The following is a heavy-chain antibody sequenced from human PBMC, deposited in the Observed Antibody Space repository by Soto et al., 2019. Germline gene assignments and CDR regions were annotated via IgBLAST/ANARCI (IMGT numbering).Heavy chain of an antibody. V-gene: IGHV4-61*08. CDR1: GGPFNSGAYS. Sequence: QVLLRESGPGLVKPSETLSLACTVSGGPFNSGAYSWIWIRQPPGKGLEWIGSIYYTGSTNFNPSLKSRVTRSMDTSKNQFSLNLKSVTTADTAVYYCARARLTFAYGMDVWGQGATVTVPS. D-gene: IGHD3-16*01. J-gene: IGHJ6*02. CDR3: ARARLTFAYGMDV. CDR2: IYYTGST.